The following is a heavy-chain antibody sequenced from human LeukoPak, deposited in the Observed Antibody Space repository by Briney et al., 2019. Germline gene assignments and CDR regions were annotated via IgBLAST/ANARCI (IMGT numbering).Heavy chain of an antibody. CDR3: ARSPSYYDFWSGYPYYFDY. D-gene: IGHD3-3*01. Sequence: PSETLSLTCTVSGGSISSSSYYWGWIRQPPGKGLEWIGSIYYSGSTYYNPSLKSRVTISVDTSKNQFSLKLSSVTAADTAVYYCARSPSYYDFWSGYPYYFDYWGQGTLVTVSS. CDR1: GGSISSSSYY. V-gene: IGHV4-39*01. CDR2: IYYSGST. J-gene: IGHJ4*02.